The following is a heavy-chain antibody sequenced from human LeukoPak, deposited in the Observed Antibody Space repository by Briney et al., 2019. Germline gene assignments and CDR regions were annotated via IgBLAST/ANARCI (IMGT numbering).Heavy chain of an antibody. CDR2: INPSGGST. J-gene: IGHJ6*03. D-gene: IGHD1-26*01. CDR3: ARAFGGSRRNYYYYYYMDV. CDR1: GYTFTSYY. V-gene: IGHV1-46*01. Sequence: ASVKVSCKASGYTFTSYYMHWVRQAPGQGLEWMGIINPSGGSTSYAQKFQGRVTITRNTSISTAYMELSSLRSEDTAVYYCARAFGGSRRNYYYYYYMDVWGKGTTVTVSS.